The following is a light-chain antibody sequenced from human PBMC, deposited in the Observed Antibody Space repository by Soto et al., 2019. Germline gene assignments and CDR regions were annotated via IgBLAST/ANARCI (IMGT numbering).Light chain of an antibody. J-gene: IGKJ1*01. Sequence: EIVLTQSPGTLSLSPGERATLSCRASQSVSSSQLAWYQQKPGQAPRLLIYGASSRASGIPDRFSGSGSGTDFTLTISSLEPEDFAVYYCQQRSNWPPWTFGQGTKVDIK. V-gene: IGKV3D-20*02. CDR1: QSVSSSQ. CDR2: GAS. CDR3: QQRSNWPPWT.